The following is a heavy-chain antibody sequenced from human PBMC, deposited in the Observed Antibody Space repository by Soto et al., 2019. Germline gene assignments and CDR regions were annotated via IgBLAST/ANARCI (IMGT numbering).Heavy chain of an antibody. CDR3: ANVPVWCSSTSCCTEGFDY. J-gene: IGHJ4*02. V-gene: IGHV3-23*01. CDR2: ISAGGST. CDR1: GFTFSDYA. Sequence: PGGSLRLSCTASGFTFSDYAMSWVRQPPGKGLEWVSVISAGGSTYYADSVKGRFTVSRANSKNTLYLQMNSLRAEDTAVYYCANVPVWCSSTSCCTEGFDYWGQGTLVTVSS. D-gene: IGHD2-2*02.